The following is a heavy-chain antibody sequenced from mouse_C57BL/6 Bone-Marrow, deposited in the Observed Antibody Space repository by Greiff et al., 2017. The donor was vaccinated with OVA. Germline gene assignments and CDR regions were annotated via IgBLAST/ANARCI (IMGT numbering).Heavy chain of an antibody. J-gene: IGHJ1*03. V-gene: IGHV10-1*01. CDR2: IRSKSNNYAT. D-gene: IGHD1-1*01. CDR3: VRLLYYGSSYWYFDV. CDR1: GFSFNTYA. Sequence: EVKLQESGGGLVQPKGSLKLSCAASGFSFNTYAMNWVRQAPGKGLEWVARIRSKSNNYATYYADSVKDRFTISRDDSESMLYLQMNNLKTEDTAMYYCVRLLYYGSSYWYFDVWGTGTTVTVSS.